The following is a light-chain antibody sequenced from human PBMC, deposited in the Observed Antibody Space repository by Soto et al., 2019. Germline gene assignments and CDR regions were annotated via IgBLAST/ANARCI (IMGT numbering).Light chain of an antibody. CDR1: SSDVGYYNY. Sequence: QSALTRPASVSGSPGQSITISCTGTSSDVGYYNYVSWYQQHPGKAPKLMIYDVGYRPSGVSNRFSGSKSANTASLTISGLQAEDEADYYCSSYTTTNTVVFGGGTKLTVL. CDR2: DVG. CDR3: SSYTTTNTVV. J-gene: IGLJ2*01. V-gene: IGLV2-14*01.